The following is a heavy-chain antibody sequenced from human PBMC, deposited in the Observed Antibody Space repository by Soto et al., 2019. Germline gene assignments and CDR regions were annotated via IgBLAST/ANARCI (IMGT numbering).Heavy chain of an antibody. CDR1: GFMFSTYS. D-gene: IGHD4-17*01. J-gene: IGHJ3*01. V-gene: IGHV3-48*01. CDR2: ISSSSSTI. Sequence: GGSLRLSCGASGFMFSTYSMNWVRQAPGKGLEWVSYISSSSSTIYYADSVKGRFTISRDNAKNSLFLHMNSLRAEDTAVYYCARHLYGDYVFDLWGQGTMVTVSS. CDR3: ARHLYGDYVFDL.